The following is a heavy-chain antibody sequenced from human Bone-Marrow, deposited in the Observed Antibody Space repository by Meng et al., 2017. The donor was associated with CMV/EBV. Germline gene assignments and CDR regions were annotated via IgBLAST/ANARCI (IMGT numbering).Heavy chain of an antibody. CDR1: GGSVSSGSYY. Sequence: TVYGGSVSSGSYYWSWIRQPPGKGLEWIGYINYSGRTNYNPSLKSRVTISVDTSKNQFSLNLNSVTAADTAVYYCARDLSGVGYADYWGQGTLVTVSS. V-gene: IGHV4-61*01. J-gene: IGHJ4*02. CDR2: INYSGRT. CDR3: ARDLSGVGYADY. D-gene: IGHD5-12*01.